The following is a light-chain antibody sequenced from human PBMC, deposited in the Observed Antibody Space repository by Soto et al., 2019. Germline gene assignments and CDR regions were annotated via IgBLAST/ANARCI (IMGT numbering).Light chain of an antibody. CDR2: GAS. CDR1: QSVSTN. CDR3: QQYDKWPET. J-gene: IGKJ1*01. V-gene: IGKV3D-15*01. Sequence: EVVMTQSPATVSVSPGERATLSCRASQSVSTNLAWYQQKPGQAPRLLIYGASGRATAIPARFSGSGSGTEFTLTISSLQSEDWAIYYCQQYDKWPETFGQGTKVEI.